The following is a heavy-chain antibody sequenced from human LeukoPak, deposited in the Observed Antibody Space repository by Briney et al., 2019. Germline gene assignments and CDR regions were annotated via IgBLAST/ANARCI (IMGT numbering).Heavy chain of an antibody. CDR2: FDPEDGET. V-gene: IGHV1-24*01. Sequence: GASVKVSCKVSGYTLTELSMHWVRQAPGKGLEWMGGFDPEDGETIYAQKFQGRVTMTEDTSTDTAYMELSRLRSDDTAVYYCAREAVAGTGEGAFDIWGQGTMVTVSS. CDR3: AREAVAGTGEGAFDI. D-gene: IGHD6-19*01. CDR1: GYTLTELS. J-gene: IGHJ3*02.